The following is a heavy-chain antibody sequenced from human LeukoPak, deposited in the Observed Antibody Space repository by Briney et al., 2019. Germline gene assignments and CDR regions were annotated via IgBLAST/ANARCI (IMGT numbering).Heavy chain of an antibody. J-gene: IGHJ6*03. CDR3: ARDKTVSALRRDYMDV. D-gene: IGHD4-17*01. CDR2: INLDGSTT. V-gene: IGHV3-74*01. CDR1: GFTFSNYW. Sequence: PGGSLRLSCVASGFTFSNYWMHWVRQVPGKGLVWVSRINLDGSTTTYADSVKGRFTISRDNAKNTLYLQMNGLRAEDTALYYCARDKTVSALRRDYMDVWGKGTTVTVSS.